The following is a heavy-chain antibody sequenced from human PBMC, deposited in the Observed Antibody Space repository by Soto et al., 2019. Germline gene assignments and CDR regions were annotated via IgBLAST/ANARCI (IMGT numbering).Heavy chain of an antibody. Sequence: QVQLQQWGAGLLKPSETLSLTCAVYGGSFSGYYWSWIRQPPGKGLEWIGEINHSGSTNYNPSLKSRVTISVDTSKNQFSLKLSSVTAADTAVYYCARSGRDGYKSPNRQFDYWGQGTLVTVSS. CDR1: GGSFSGYY. V-gene: IGHV4-34*01. D-gene: IGHD5-12*01. CDR2: INHSGST. CDR3: ARSGRDGYKSPNRQFDY. J-gene: IGHJ4*02.